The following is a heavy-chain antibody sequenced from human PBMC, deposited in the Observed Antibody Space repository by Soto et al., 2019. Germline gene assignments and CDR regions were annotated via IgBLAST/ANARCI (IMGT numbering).Heavy chain of an antibody. J-gene: IGHJ6*02. CDR1: GGSISSSNW. CDR2: IYHSGST. D-gene: IGHD2-2*01. CDR3: ARTVIGCSSTSCYYYYGMDV. V-gene: IGHV4-4*02. Sequence: PSETLSLTCAVSGGSISSSNWWSWVHQPPGKGLEWIGEIYHSGSTNYNPSLKSRVTISVDKSKNQFSLKLSSVTAADTAVYYCARTVIGCSSTSCYYYYGMDVWGQGTTVTVSS.